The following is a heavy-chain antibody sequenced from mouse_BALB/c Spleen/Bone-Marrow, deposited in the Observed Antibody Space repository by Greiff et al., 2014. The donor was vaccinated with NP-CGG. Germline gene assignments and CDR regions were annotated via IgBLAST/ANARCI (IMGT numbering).Heavy chain of an antibody. D-gene: IGHD3-3*01. J-gene: IGHJ4*01. CDR3: ARPRPRDAMDY. V-gene: IGHV1-7*01. CDR2: INPSTGYT. Sequence: VQLQQSGAELAKPGASVKMSRKASGYTFTSYWMHWVKQRPGQGLEWIGYINPSTGYTEYNQKFKDKATLTADKSSSTAYMQLSSLTSEDSAVYYCARPRPRDAMDYWGQGTSVTVSS. CDR1: GYTFTSYW.